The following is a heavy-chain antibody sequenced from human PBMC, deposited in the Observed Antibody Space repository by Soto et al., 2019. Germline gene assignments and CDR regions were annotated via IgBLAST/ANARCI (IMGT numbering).Heavy chain of an antibody. D-gene: IGHD3-22*01. CDR2: IYYSGST. CDR3: ARDRGYDSSGNYGMDV. V-gene: IGHV4-59*01. J-gene: IGHJ6*02. CDR1: GGSISSYY. Sequence: PSETLSLTCTVSGGSISSYYWSWIRQPPGKGLEWIGYIYYSGSTNYNPSLKSRVTISVDTSKNQFSLKLSSVTAADTAVYYCARDRGYDSSGNYGMDVWGQGTTVTVSS.